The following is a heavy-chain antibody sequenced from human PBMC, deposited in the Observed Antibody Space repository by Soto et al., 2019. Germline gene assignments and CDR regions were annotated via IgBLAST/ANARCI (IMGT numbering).Heavy chain of an antibody. CDR3: ARSGGIYSISWPLDY. CDR2: NSDYNGNT. CDR1: GYTFTNYG. D-gene: IGHD6-13*01. J-gene: IGHJ4*02. V-gene: IGHV1-18*04. Sequence: QVQLVQSGAEVKKPGASVKVSCKASGYTFTNYGISWVRQAPGQGLEWMGWNSDYNGNTNYAQKFQGRVTLTTDTSTSTAYMELRSLRSDDTAVYYCARSGGIYSISWPLDYWGQGTLVAVSS.